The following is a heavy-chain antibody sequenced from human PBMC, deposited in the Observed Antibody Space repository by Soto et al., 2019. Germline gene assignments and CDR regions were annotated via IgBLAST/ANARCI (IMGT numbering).Heavy chain of an antibody. CDR1: GYTLTELA. J-gene: IGHJ4*02. Sequence: QVQLVQSGAEVKKPGASGKVSCKVSGYTLTELAMHWVRQAPGKGLEWMGGFDPEYGETIYAQKFQGRVTMTEDTSTDKAYMELRSLRSEDAAVYDWAPGRVVSAGKFPVPRRWGQGTLVTVSS. CDR2: FDPEYGET. V-gene: IGHV1-24*01. CDR3: APGRVVSAGKFPVPRR. D-gene: IGHD2-2*01.